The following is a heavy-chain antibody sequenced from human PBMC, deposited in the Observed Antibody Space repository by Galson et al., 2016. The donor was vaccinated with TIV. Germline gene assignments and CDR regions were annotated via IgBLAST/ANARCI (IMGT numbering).Heavy chain of an antibody. J-gene: IGHJ6*03. Sequence: ETLSLTCTVSGGSISSFYWSWIRQPPGKGLEWIGYIYYTGNTIYDPSLNNRATISRDTSRNQISLTLISVTAADTAVYYCARGNDHFFYMDVCGKGTAVT. D-gene: IGHD3-16*01. CDR1: GGSISSFY. V-gene: IGHV4-59*01. CDR2: IYYTGNT. CDR3: ARGNDHFFYMDV.